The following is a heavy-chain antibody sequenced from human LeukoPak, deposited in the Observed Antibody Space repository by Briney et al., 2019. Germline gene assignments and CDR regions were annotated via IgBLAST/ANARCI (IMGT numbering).Heavy chain of an antibody. CDR2: MNPNSGNT. CDR3: ARERRVGYSYGFGY. CDR1: GYTFTSYD. J-gene: IGHJ4*02. Sequence: ASVNVSCMASGYTFTSYDINWVRQATGQGLEWMGWMNPNSGNTGYAQKFQGRVTMTRNTSISTAYMELSSLRSEDTAVYYCARERRVGYSYGFGYWGQGTLVTVSS. D-gene: IGHD5-18*01. V-gene: IGHV1-8*01.